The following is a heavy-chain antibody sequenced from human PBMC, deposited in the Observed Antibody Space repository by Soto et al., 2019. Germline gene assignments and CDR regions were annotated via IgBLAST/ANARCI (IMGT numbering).Heavy chain of an antibody. CDR3: ARVRYDFWSGYLRASDAFDI. D-gene: IGHD3-3*01. V-gene: IGHV1-8*01. Sequence: ASVKVSCKASGYTFTSYDINWVRQATGQGLEWMGWMNPNSGNTGYAQKFQGRVTMTRNTSISTAYMELSSLRSEDTAVYYCARVRYDFWSGYLRASDAFDIWGQGTMVTVSS. J-gene: IGHJ3*02. CDR2: MNPNSGNT. CDR1: GYTFTSYD.